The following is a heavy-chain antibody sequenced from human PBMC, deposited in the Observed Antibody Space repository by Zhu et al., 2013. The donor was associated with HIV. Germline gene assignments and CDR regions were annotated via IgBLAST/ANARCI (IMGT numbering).Heavy chain of an antibody. J-gene: IGHJ3*02. D-gene: IGHD2-8*01. CDR1: SYTSTSYG. CDR3: ARDPLYCTNGVCYTVAFDI. CDR2: ISIDNGNT. V-gene: IGHV1-18*01. Sequence: QVQLVQSGAEVKKPGAPVKVSCKASSYTSTSYGISWVRQAPGQGLEWMGWISIDNGNTNYAQKLQGRVTMTTDTSTSTAYMELRSLRSDDTAVYYCARDPLYCTNGVCYTVAFDIWGQGTMVTVTS.